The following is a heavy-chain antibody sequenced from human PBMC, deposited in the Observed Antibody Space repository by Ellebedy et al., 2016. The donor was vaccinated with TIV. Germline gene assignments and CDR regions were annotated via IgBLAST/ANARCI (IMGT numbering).Heavy chain of an antibody. CDR3: ARDHSRYFDY. J-gene: IGHJ4*02. Sequence: GESLKISCAASGFSFSDSYMSWVRQAPGKGLEWLSYLSGDGVYISYRDSVEGRFTISRDNANNSLYLQMDGLRAEDTAIYYCARDHSRYFDYWGQGALVTVSS. V-gene: IGHV3-11*06. CDR2: LSGDGVYI. CDR1: GFSFSDSY.